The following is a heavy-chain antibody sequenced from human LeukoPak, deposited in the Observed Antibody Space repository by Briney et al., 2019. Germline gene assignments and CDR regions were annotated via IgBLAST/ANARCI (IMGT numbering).Heavy chain of an antibody. D-gene: IGHD6-13*01. CDR2: TRNKANGYTT. V-gene: IGHV3-72*01. CDR3: ARVHSSSWDGSYFDS. Sequence: GGSLRLSCAASGFTFSDHYMDWVRQAPGKGLEWVGRTRNKANGYTTEYVASVKGRFTISRGDSKNSLFLQMNSLKTEDTAVYYCARVHSSSWDGSYFDSWGQGTLVTVSS. CDR1: GFTFSDHY. J-gene: IGHJ4*02.